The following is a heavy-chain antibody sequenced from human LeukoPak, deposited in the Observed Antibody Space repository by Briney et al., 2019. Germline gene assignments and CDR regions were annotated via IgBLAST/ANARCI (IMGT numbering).Heavy chain of an antibody. D-gene: IGHD2-2*03. J-gene: IGHJ4*02. CDR2: ISPSGGIT. V-gene: IGHV3-23*01. CDR1: GFTFSSHG. Sequence: PGGSLRLSCAASGFTFSSHGMNWVRQAPGKGLEWVSGISPSGGITYYTDSVKGRFTISRDNSKNTVSLQMDSLRDEDTAVYYCAKDSHWILFDDWGQGTLVTVSS. CDR3: AKDSHWILFDD.